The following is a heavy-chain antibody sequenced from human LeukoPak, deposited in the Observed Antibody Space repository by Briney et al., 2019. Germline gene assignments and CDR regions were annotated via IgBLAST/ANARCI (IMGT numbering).Heavy chain of an antibody. CDR3: ARASRRPSYYYDSSGYNDAFDI. D-gene: IGHD3-22*01. V-gene: IGHV4-4*07. J-gene: IGHJ3*02. Sequence: SETLSLTCTVSSGSISTFYWSWIRQPAGKGLEWIGRIFTTGSTNYNPSLKSRVTMSIDTSKNQFSLNLSSVTAADTAVYYCARASRRPSYYYDSSGYNDAFDIWGQGTMVTVSS. CDR1: SGSISTFY. CDR2: IFTTGST.